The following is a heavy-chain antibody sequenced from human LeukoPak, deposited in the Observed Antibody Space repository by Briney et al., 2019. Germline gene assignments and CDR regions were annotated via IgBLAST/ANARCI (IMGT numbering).Heavy chain of an antibody. Sequence: SETLSLTCAVSGGSISSTNWWSWVRQPPGKGLEWIGEIYHGGTTNYNPSLKSRVTISVDKSKNQFSLNLSSVTVADTAIYYCTREAQWGGYFYGMDVWGKGTTVTVSS. CDR2: IYHGGTT. D-gene: IGHD1-26*01. CDR1: GGSISSTNW. CDR3: TREAQWGGYFYGMDV. V-gene: IGHV4-4*02. J-gene: IGHJ6*04.